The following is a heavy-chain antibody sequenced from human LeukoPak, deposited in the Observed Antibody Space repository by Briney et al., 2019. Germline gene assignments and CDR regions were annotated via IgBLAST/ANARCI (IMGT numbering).Heavy chain of an antibody. J-gene: IGHJ6*03. V-gene: IGHV4-4*07. CDR1: GGSISSYY. CDR3: ARSYGYDNYYYYYMDV. D-gene: IGHD5-18*01. Sequence: PSETLSLTCTVSGGSISSYYWSWIRQPAGKGLEWIGHIYSSGSTNYNPSLKSRVTISVDKSKNQFSLKLSSVTAADTAVYYCARSYGYDNYYYYYMDVWGKGTTVTVSS. CDR2: IYSSGST.